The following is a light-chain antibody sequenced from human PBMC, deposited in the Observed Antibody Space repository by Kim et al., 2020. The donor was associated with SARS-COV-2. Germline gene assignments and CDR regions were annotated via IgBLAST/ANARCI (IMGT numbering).Light chain of an antibody. Sequence: DIVMTQSPDSLAVSLGERATIHCKSSQSVLFSSNNKNYLAWYQQKPGQPPKLLIYWASIRESGVPDRFTGSGSGTDFTLTISSLQAEDVAVYYCQQYSSTLPTFGGGTKLEIK. J-gene: IGKJ4*01. CDR1: QSVLFSSNNKNY. CDR2: WAS. V-gene: IGKV4-1*01. CDR3: QQYSSTLPT.